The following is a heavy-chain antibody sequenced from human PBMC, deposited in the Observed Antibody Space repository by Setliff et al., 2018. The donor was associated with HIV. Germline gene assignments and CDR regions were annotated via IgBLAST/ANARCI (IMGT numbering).Heavy chain of an antibody. J-gene: IGHJ5*02. V-gene: IGHV4-39*01. CDR1: GDSITNDDYY. D-gene: IGHD2-2*02. CDR3: ARYTSKVDWFDP. Sequence: SETLSLTCTVSGDSITNDDYYWGWIRQPPGKGLEWIAIIHYNGRTYYDPSLKSRVTIFVDTSKTQFYLKLRSVTASDTAVYYCARYTSKVDWFDPWGQGTLVTVSS. CDR2: IHYNGRT.